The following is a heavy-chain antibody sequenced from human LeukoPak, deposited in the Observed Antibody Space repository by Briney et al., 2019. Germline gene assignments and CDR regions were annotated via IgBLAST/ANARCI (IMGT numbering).Heavy chain of an antibody. CDR2: INPNSGGT. CDR1: GYTFTGYY. V-gene: IGHV1-2*02. D-gene: IGHD3-3*01. Sequence: ASVKVSCKASGYTFTGYYMHWVRQAPGQGLEWMGWINPNSGGTNYAQKFQGRVTMTRDTSISTAYMELSRLRSDDTAVYYCARVIYDFWSGYPIDYWGQGTLVTVSS. J-gene: IGHJ4*02. CDR3: ARVIYDFWSGYPIDY.